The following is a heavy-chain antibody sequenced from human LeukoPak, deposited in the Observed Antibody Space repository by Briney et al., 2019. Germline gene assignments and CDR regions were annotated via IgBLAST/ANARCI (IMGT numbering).Heavy chain of an antibody. CDR3: ARKYCSTTSCLFDN. V-gene: IGHV3-48*03. Sequence: GGSLRLSCAASGFTFSSYEMNWVRQAPGKGLQWVSDISGSGTTIYYADSVKGRFTISRDNAKNSLYLQMNSLRAEDTAVYYCARKYCSTTSCLFDNWGQGTLVTVSS. D-gene: IGHD2-2*01. CDR1: GFTFSSYE. J-gene: IGHJ4*02. CDR2: ISGSGTTI.